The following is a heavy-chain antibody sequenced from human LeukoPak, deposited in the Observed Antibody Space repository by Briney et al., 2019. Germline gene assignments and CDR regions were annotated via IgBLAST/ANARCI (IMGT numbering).Heavy chain of an antibody. D-gene: IGHD3-22*01. CDR2: ISGTSDGT. Sequence: SGGSLRLSRAASGFTFSTYAMSWVRQAPGKGLEWVSAISGTSDGTYYADSVKGRFTISRDNSKNTLYLQMNSLRAEDTAVYYCAKSEYYYDSSGYYNLGDYWGQGTLVTVSS. V-gene: IGHV3-23*01. J-gene: IGHJ4*02. CDR3: AKSEYYYDSSGYYNLGDY. CDR1: GFTFSTYA.